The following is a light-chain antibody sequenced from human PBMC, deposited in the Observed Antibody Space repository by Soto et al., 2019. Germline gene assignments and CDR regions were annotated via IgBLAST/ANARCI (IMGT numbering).Light chain of an antibody. V-gene: IGKV1-5*01. CDR2: DAS. J-gene: IGKJ1*01. Sequence: DIQMTQSPSTLSASVGDRVTITCRASQSLGIWLAWHQQKPGKAPKLLIYDASTLKSGVPSRFSGSGSGTKFPLTISSLQHDYFATYYCQEYNSYSRTFGQGTKVEVK. CDR3: QEYNSYSRT. CDR1: QSLGIW.